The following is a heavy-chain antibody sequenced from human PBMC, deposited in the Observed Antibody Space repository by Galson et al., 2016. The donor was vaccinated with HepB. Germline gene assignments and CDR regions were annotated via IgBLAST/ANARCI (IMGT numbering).Heavy chain of an antibody. CDR3: AILVSQTSVTGGNWFAP. V-gene: IGHV4-31*11. CDR2: MPSSGLT. CDR1: GASVNSGDYY. D-gene: IGHD2-21*02. J-gene: IGHJ5*02. Sequence: TLSLTCAVSGASVNSGDYYWSWIRQYPGKGLEWIGYMPSSGLTHYSPALQSRVLISADRSKNQFSVQLASVTAADTAVYYCAILVSQTSVTGGNWFAPWGQGTLVTVSS.